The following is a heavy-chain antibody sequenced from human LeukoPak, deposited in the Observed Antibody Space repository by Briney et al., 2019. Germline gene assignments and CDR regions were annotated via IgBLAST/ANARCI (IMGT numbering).Heavy chain of an antibody. CDR2: IKKDGSEK. CDR1: GFSFSTYW. Sequence: GGFLRLSCAASGFSFSTYWMSWVRQAPGKGLEWVANIKKDGSEKYYVESVKGRFTISRDNSKNTLYLQMNSLRAEDTAVYYCARGVVGATLDYWGQGTLVTVSS. J-gene: IGHJ4*02. V-gene: IGHV3-7*03. D-gene: IGHD1-26*01. CDR3: ARGVVGATLDY.